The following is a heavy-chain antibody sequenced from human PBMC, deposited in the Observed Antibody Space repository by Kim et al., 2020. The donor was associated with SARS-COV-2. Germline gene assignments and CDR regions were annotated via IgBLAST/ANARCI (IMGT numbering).Heavy chain of an antibody. V-gene: IGHV4-39*07. Sequence: RVTISVDTSKNQFSLKLSSVTAADTAVYYCARDLNYYGSGYHYYYYGMDVWGQGTTVTVSS. CDR3: ARDLNYYGSGYHYYYYGMDV. J-gene: IGHJ6*02. D-gene: IGHD3-10*01.